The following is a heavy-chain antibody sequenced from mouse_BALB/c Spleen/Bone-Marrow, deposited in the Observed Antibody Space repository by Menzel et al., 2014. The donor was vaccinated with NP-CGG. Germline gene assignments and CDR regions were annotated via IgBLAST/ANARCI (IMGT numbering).Heavy chain of an antibody. V-gene: IGHV7-3*02. CDR2: IRNKANGYTT. Sequence: EVKLVESGGGLVQPGGSLRLSCATSGFTFTDYYMSWVRQPPGKALEWLGFIRNKANGYTTEYSASVKGRFTISRDNSQSILYRQMNTLRAEDSATYYCARIGSSFYYYAMDYWGQGTSVTVSS. J-gene: IGHJ4*01. CDR1: GFTFTDYY. CDR3: ARIGSSFYYYAMDY. D-gene: IGHD1-1*01.